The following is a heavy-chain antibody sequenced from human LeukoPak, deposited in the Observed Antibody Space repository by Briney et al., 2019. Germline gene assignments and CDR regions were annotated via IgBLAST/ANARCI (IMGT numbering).Heavy chain of an antibody. J-gene: IGHJ5*02. Sequence: SVKGRFTISRDNAKNSLYLQMNSLRAEDTAVYYCARDPTENWFDPWGQGTLVTVSS. CDR3: ARDPTENWFDP. V-gene: IGHV3-48*03. D-gene: IGHD1-14*01.